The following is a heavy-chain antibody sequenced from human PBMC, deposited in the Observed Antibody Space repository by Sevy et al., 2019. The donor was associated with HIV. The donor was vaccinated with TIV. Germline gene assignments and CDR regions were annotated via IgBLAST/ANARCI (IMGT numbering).Heavy chain of an antibody. CDR1: GFNFRDYS. J-gene: IGHJ4*02. Sequence: GGSLRLSCVVSGFNFRDYSVNWVRQAPAKGLEWVSSFNNDGTYIFYGDSVKGRFTVSRDNAKNSLYLHMNSLRADDTAVYYCVRDGGDEYGAGSYYGPFDYWGRGTLVTVSS. CDR2: FNNDGTYI. CDR3: VRDGGDEYGAGSYYGPFDY. V-gene: IGHV3-21*06. D-gene: IGHD3-10*01.